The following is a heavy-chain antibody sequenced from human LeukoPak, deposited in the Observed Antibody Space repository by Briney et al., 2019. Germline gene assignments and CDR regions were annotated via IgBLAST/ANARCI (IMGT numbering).Heavy chain of an antibody. D-gene: IGHD6-19*01. J-gene: IGHJ3*02. Sequence: PSETLSLTCTVSGGSISSSSYYWGWIRQPPGKGLEWIGYIYYSGSTNYNPSLKSRVTISVDTSKNQFSLKLSSVTAADTAVYYCARCLYSSGWETGAFDIWGQGTMVTVSS. CDR3: ARCLYSSGWETGAFDI. CDR1: GGSISSSSYY. CDR2: IYYSGST. V-gene: IGHV4-61*05.